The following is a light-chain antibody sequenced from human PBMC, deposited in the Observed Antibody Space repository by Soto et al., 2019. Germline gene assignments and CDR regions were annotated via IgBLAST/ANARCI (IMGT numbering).Light chain of an antibody. J-gene: IGLJ1*01. Sequence: QSALTQPASVSGSPGQSITISCTGTSSDVGGYNYVSWYQQLPGKAPKLMIYDVSDRPSGVSNRFSGSKSGNTASLTISGLQAEDEADYYCSSYTSMTTLVFGTGTKVTVL. CDR3: SSYTSMTTLV. CDR1: SSDVGGYNY. CDR2: DVS. V-gene: IGLV2-14*01.